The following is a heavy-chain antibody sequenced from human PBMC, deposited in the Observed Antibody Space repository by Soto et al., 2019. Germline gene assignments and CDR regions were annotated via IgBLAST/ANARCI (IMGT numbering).Heavy chain of an antibody. CDR1: GFTFSSYA. J-gene: IGHJ4*02. CDR3: AKDQGVFWSGYYVDY. CDR2: ISGSGGST. V-gene: IGHV3-23*01. D-gene: IGHD3-3*01. Sequence: TGGSLRLSCAASGFTFSSYAMSWVRQAPGKGLEWVSAISGSGGSTYYADSVKGRFTISRDNSKNTLYLQMNSLRAEDTAVYYCAKDQGVFWSGYYVDYWGQGTLVTVSS.